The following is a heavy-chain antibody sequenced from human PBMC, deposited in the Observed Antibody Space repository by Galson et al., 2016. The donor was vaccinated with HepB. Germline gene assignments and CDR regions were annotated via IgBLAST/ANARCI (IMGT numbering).Heavy chain of an antibody. CDR3: ARGAGSSAYGSRCFDP. D-gene: IGHD3-10*01. Sequence: SETLSLTCTVSGGFIRSYYWSWIRQPPGKGLEWIGYIYYSGSANYNPSLMSRVTISVDSSKNQFSLKLSSVTAADTAVYFCARGAGSSAYGSRCFDPWGQGILVTVSS. J-gene: IGHJ5*02. CDR2: IYYSGSA. CDR1: GGFIRSYY. V-gene: IGHV4-59*01.